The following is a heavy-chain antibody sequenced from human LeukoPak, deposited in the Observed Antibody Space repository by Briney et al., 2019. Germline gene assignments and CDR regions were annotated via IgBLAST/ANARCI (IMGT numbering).Heavy chain of an antibody. V-gene: IGHV1-8*03. D-gene: IGHD4-11*01. CDR2: MNPNSGKT. CDR3: ARSSTVDDFDI. J-gene: IGHJ3*02. CDR1: GGTFSSYA. Sequence: ASVKVSCKASGGTFSSYAISWVRQAPGQGLEWMGWMNPNSGKTGYAQKFQGRVTITRNTSISTAYMELSSLRSEDTAVYYCARSSTVDDFDIWGQGTMVTVSS.